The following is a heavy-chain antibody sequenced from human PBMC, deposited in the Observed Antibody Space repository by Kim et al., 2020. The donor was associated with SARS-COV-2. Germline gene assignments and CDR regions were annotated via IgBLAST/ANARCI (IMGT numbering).Heavy chain of an antibody. CDR2: ISWNSGSI. CDR1: GFTFDDYA. D-gene: IGHD1-26*01. Sequence: GGSLRLSCAASGFTFDDYAMHWVRQAPGKGLEWVSGISWNSGSIGYADSVKGRFTISRDNAKNSLYLQMNSLRAEDTALYYCAKDKSVGATPYYLDYWGQGTLVTVSS. J-gene: IGHJ4*02. V-gene: IGHV3-9*01. CDR3: AKDKSVGATPYYLDY.